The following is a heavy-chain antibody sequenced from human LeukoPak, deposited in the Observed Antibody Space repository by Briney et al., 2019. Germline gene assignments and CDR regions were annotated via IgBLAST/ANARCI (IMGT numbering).Heavy chain of an antibody. J-gene: IGHJ5*02. D-gene: IGHD4-17*01. V-gene: IGHV5-51*01. CDR2: IYPGDSDT. Sequence: GESLKISCKGSGYSFTSYWIGWVRQMPGKGLEWMGIIYPGDSDTRYSPSFQGQVTISTDKSISTAYLQWSSLKASDTAIYYCTKVAGGDFAATGTYWFDPWGQGTLVTVSS. CDR3: TKVAGGDFAATGTYWFDP. CDR1: GYSFTSYW.